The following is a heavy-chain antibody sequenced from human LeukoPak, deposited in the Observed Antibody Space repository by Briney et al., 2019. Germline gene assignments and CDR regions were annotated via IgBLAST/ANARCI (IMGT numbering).Heavy chain of an antibody. J-gene: IGHJ2*01. CDR3: AKPRAMTTGVGRYFDL. CDR1: GFTFTSYA. D-gene: IGHD1-1*01. CDR2: ISGGGENT. Sequence: RSGGSLRLSCAASGFTFTSYAMSWIRQAPGKGLEWVSAISGGGENTYYADSVKGRFTISRDNSKNTLYLQMNSLRAEGTATYYCAKPRAMTTGVGRYFDLWGRGTLVTVSS. V-gene: IGHV3-23*01.